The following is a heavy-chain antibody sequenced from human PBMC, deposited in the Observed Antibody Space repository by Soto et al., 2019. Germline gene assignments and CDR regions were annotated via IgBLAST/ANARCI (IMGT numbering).Heavy chain of an antibody. J-gene: IGHJ4*02. CDR1: GFTFSNYA. CDR2: ISNSGDNT. CDR3: TRDFRGYIDY. V-gene: IGHV3-23*01. Sequence: GGSLRLSCAASGFTFSNYAMHWVRQAPGKGLEWVSTISNSGDNTYYADSVQGRFTISRDNSKKTLYLQMNSLKTEDTAVYYCTRDFRGYIDYWGQGTLVTVSS.